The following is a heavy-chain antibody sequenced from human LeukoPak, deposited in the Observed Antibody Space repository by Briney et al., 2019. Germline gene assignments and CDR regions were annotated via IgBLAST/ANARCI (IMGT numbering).Heavy chain of an antibody. CDR1: GFAFSAYE. CDR3: AKAYAAYSSGVTFDY. D-gene: IGHD6-19*01. J-gene: IGHJ4*02. CDR2: FAGSDTTI. V-gene: IGHV3-48*03. Sequence: GGSLRLSCAASGFAFSAYEMNWVRQAPGKGLEWVAYFAGSDTTIYYADSVRGRFTISRDNAKNSLYLQMNSLRAEDTAVYYCAKAYAAYSSGVTFDYWGQGTLVTVSS.